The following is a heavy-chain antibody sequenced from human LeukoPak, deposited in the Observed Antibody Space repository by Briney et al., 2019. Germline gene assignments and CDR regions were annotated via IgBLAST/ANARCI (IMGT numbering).Heavy chain of an antibody. CDR3: ARAIAYCGGDCYSRRDYYYYYMDV. V-gene: IGHV1-69*05. Sequence: ASVKVSCKASGGTFSSYAISWVRQAPGQGLEWMGRIIPIFGTANYAQKFQGRVTITTDESTSTAYVELSSLRSEDTAVYYCARAIAYCGGDCYSRRDYYYYYMDVWGKGTTVTVSS. D-gene: IGHD2-21*02. CDR1: GGTFSSYA. CDR2: IIPIFGTA. J-gene: IGHJ6*03.